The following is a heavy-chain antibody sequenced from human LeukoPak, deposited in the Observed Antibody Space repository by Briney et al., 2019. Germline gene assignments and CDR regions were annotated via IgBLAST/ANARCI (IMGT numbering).Heavy chain of an antibody. J-gene: IGHJ3*02. D-gene: IGHD6-13*01. CDR3: ARICSSSCYGAFDI. V-gene: IGHV4-59*01. Sequence: PGETLCLTCTVSGGSISSYYWSWIRQPPGKGLEWIGYIYYSGSTNYNPSLKSRVTLSVDTSKNQFSLKLSSVTAADTAVYYCARICSSSCYGAFDIWGQGTLVTVSS. CDR1: GGSISSYY. CDR2: IYYSGST.